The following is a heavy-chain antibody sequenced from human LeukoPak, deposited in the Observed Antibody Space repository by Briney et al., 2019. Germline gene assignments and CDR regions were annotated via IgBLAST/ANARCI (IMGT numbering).Heavy chain of an antibody. V-gene: IGHV4-39*01. CDR1: GGSISGSSHY. CDR2: IYYTGSGST. CDR3: ASLAGPGKYYYYMDV. D-gene: IGHD3-10*01. Sequence: PSETLSLTCTVSGGSISGSSHYWGWIRRPPGKGLEWIGSIYYTGSGSTYYNPSLKSRVTVSVDTSKNQFSLKMSSVTAADTAVYYCASLAGPGKYYYYMDVWGKGTTVTVSS. J-gene: IGHJ6*03.